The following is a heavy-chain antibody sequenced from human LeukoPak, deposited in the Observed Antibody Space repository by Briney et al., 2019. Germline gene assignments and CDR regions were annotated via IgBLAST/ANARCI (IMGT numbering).Heavy chain of an antibody. D-gene: IGHD4-17*01. CDR2: ISDDGSNK. CDR1: GFTFSSYA. Sequence: PGGSLRLSCAASGFTFSSYAMHWVRQAPGKGLEWVTLISDDGSNKYYADSVKGRFTISRDNSKNTLYLQMNSLRPEDTAVYYCARDTHYGSPNYFDYWGQGTLVTVCS. CDR3: ARDTHYGSPNYFDY. V-gene: IGHV3-30-3*01. J-gene: IGHJ4*02.